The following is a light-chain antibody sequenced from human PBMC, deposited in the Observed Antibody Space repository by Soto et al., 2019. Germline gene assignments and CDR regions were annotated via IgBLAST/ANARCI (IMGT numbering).Light chain of an antibody. CDR2: GNS. CDR1: SSNIGAGYD. CDR3: QSYDRSLSGSV. V-gene: IGLV1-40*01. J-gene: IGLJ2*01. Sequence: QSVLTQPPSVSGAPGQRVTISCTGSSSNIGAGYDVHWYQQLPGTAPKLLIYGNSNRPSGVPDRFSGSKSGTSASLAITGLQAEDEADYYGQSYDRSLSGSVFGGGTKQTVL.